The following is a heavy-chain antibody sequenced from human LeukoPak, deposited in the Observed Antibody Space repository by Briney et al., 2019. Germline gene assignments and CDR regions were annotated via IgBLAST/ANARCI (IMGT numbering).Heavy chain of an antibody. CDR2: FSGSGGST. CDR1: GFTFSNYA. J-gene: IGHJ4*02. D-gene: IGHD1-20*01. Sequence: SGGSLRLSCAASGFTFSNYAMSWVRQAPGKGLEWVSAFSGSGGSTYYADSVKGRFTISRDNSRNTLYLHMNSLRADDTAVYYCAKEGFNWNEFFFDYWGQGTLVTVSS. V-gene: IGHV3-23*01. CDR3: AKEGFNWNEFFFDY.